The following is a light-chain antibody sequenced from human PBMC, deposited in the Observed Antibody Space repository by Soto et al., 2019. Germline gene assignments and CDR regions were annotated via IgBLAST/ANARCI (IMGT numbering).Light chain of an antibody. CDR3: QQYCSSPLS. V-gene: IGKV3-20*01. CDR1: QSVSSSY. Sequence: EIVWTQSPGTLSLSPGERATLSCRASQSVSSSYLAWYQQKPGQDPRLLIYGASSRATGIPDRFSGSVSGTDFTLTISRLEPEDFAVYYCQQYCSSPLSFGGGTKVDSK. CDR2: GAS. J-gene: IGKJ4*01.